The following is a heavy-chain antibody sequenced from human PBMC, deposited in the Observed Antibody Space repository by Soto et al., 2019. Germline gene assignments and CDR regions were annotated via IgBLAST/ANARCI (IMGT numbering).Heavy chain of an antibody. Sequence: QVQLVESGGGVVQPGRSLRLSCAASGFTFSSYGMHWVRQAPGKGLEWVAVIWYDGSNKYYADSVKGRFTISRDNSKNTLYLQMNSLRAEDTAVYYCARDPLAYCGGDCYSGFEYWGQGTLVTVSS. CDR3: ARDPLAYCGGDCYSGFEY. V-gene: IGHV3-33*01. CDR2: IWYDGSNK. D-gene: IGHD2-21*02. CDR1: GFTFSSYG. J-gene: IGHJ4*02.